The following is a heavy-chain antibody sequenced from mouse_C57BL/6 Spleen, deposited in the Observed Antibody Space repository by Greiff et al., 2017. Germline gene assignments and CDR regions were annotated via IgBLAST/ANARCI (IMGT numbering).Heavy chain of an antibody. V-gene: IGHV1-55*01. CDR1: GYTFTSYW. D-gene: IGHD1-1*01. J-gene: IGHJ4*01. CDR3: ARPITTVVATYYAMDY. CDR2: IYPGSGST. Sequence: QVQLQQPGAELVKPGASVKMSCMASGYTFTSYWITWVKQRPGQGLEWIGDIYPGSGSTNYNEKFKSKATLTVDTSSSTAYMQLSSRTSEDSAVYYCARPITTVVATYYAMDYWGQGTSVTVSS.